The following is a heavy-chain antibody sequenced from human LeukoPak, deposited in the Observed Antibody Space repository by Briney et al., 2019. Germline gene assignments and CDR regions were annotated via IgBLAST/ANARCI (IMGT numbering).Heavy chain of an antibody. J-gene: IGHJ3*02. D-gene: IGHD3-22*01. V-gene: IGHV3-21*01. CDR3: ARVLSLPYYYDSSGYTDAFDI. CDR2: ISSSSSYI. CDR1: GFTFSSYS. Sequence: KAGGSLRLSCAASGFTFSSYSMNWVRQAPGKGLEWVSSISSSSSYIYYADSVKGRFTISRDNAKNSLYLQMNGLRAEDTAVYYCARVLSLPYYYDSSGYTDAFDIWGQGTMVTVSS.